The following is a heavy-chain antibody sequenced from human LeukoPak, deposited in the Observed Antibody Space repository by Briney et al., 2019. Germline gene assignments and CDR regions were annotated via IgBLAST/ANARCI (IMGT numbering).Heavy chain of an antibody. D-gene: IGHD3-22*01. CDR2: ISSSSSYI. V-gene: IGHV3-21*01. Sequence: PGGSLRLSCAASGFTFSSYSMNWVRRAPGKGLEWVSSISSSSSYIYYADSVKGRFTISRDNAKNSLYLQMNSLRAEDTAVYYCARENTDYYDSSGYSDYWGQGTLVTVSS. CDR3: ARENTDYYDSSGYSDY. CDR1: GFTFSSYS. J-gene: IGHJ4*02.